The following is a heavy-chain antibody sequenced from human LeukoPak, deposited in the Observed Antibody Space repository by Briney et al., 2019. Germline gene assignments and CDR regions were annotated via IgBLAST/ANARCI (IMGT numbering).Heavy chain of an antibody. V-gene: IGHV4-59*01. CDR1: GDSISSYY. J-gene: IGHJ2*01. CDR3: ARLQRITMAGPDYWYFDF. D-gene: IGHD3-10*01. CDR2: IYYSGST. Sequence: PSETLSLTCTVSGDSISSYYWSWIRQPPEKGLEWIGYIYYSGSTNYNPSLKSRVTISVDTSKTQFSLKMNSVTAADTAVYYCARLQRITMAGPDYWYFDFWGRGTLVTVSS.